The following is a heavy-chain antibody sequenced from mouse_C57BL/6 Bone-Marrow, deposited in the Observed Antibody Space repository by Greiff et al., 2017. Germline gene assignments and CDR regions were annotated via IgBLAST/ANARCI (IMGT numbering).Heavy chain of an antibody. CDR1: GYTFTSYW. CDR3: ARETTVVEAFAY. D-gene: IGHD1-1*01. J-gene: IGHJ3*01. Sequence: QVQLQQPGAELVMPGASVKLSCKASGYTFTSYWMPWVKQRPGQGLEWIGEIDPSASYTNYNQKFKGKSTLTVDKSSSTAYMQLSSLTSEDSAVYYCARETTVVEAFAYWGQGTLVTVSA. CDR2: IDPSASYT. V-gene: IGHV1-69*01.